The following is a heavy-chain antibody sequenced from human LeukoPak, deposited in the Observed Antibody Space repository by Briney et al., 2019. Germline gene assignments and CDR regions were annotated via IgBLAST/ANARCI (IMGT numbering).Heavy chain of an antibody. CDR2: INPSGGST. D-gene: IGHD6-19*01. J-gene: IGHJ3*02. V-gene: IGHV1-46*01. Sequence: ASVKVSCKASGYTFTSYYMHWVRQAPGQGLEWMGIINPSGGSTSYAQKFQGRVTMTRDMSTSTVYMELSSLRSEDTAVYYCARGYIAVAGTEGAFDIWGQGTMVTVSS. CDR3: ARGYIAVAGTEGAFDI. CDR1: GYTFTSYY.